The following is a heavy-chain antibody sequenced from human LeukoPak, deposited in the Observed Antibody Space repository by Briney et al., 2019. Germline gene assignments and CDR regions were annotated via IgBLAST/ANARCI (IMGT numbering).Heavy chain of an antibody. V-gene: IGHV1-2*02. D-gene: IGHD2-2*01. CDR1: GYTFTGYY. CDR2: INPNSGGT. CDR3: ARGGDIVVVPAAIDFDY. J-gene: IGHJ4*02. Sequence: ASVKVSCKASGYTFTGYYMHRVRQAPGQGLEWMGWINPNSGGTNYAQRFQGRVTMTRDTSISTAYMELSRLRSDDTAVYYCARGGDIVVVPAAIDFDYWGQGTLVTVSS.